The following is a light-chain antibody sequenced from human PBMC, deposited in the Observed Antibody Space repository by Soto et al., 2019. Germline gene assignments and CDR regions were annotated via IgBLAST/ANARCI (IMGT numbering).Light chain of an antibody. V-gene: IGKV1-33*01. CDR1: QDIKNY. Sequence: DIQLTQSPSSLSASVGDRVTITCQASQDIKNYLNWYQQKAGNAPKLLIYDASSLETGVPSRFSGSGSGTDFTFTINSLQPEDFATYYCQQYRDFPLTFGQGTRLEIK. CDR2: DAS. CDR3: QQYRDFPLT. J-gene: IGKJ5*01.